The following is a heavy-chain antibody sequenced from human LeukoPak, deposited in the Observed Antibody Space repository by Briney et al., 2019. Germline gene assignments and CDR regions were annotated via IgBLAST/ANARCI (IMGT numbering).Heavy chain of an antibody. D-gene: IGHD3/OR15-3a*01. CDR3: ARRFGLDDAFDI. V-gene: IGHV4-59*08. CDR2: IYYSGST. J-gene: IGHJ3*02. CDR1: GGSISSYY. Sequence: PSETLSLTCTVSGGSISSYYWSWIRQPPGKGLEWIGYIYYSGSTNYNPSLESRVTISVDTSKNQFSLKLSSVTAADTAVYYCARRFGLDDAFDIWGQGTMVTVSS.